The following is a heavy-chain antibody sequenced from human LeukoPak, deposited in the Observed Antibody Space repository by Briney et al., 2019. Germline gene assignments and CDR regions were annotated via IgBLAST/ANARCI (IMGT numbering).Heavy chain of an antibody. V-gene: IGHV3-30*02. D-gene: IGHD6-13*01. CDR1: TFTYSNYG. Sequence: PWGSLRLSCAASTFTYSNYGMHWVRQAPGKGLEWVAFIRSGGIDEYYADSVRGRFTISRDNSKNTLYLQMNSLRVEDTAVYYCAKMQGIAATGDIPYWGQGTLVTVSS. CDR3: AKMQGIAATGDIPY. J-gene: IGHJ4*02. CDR2: IRSGGIDE.